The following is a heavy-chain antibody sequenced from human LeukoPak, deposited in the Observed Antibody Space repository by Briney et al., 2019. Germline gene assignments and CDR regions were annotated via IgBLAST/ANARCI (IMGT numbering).Heavy chain of an antibody. CDR1: GDNVSSNSAA. CDR3: ARAYPPDTYLGGNSYYYMDV. Sequence: SQTLSLTCAISGDNVSSNSAAWNWIRQSPSRGLEWLGRTYYRSTWYTDYAASVKSRISISPDTSKNQFSLKLSSVTAADTAVYYCARAYPPDTYLGGNSYYYMDVWGKGTTVTVSS. V-gene: IGHV6-1*01. J-gene: IGHJ6*03. CDR2: TYYRSTWYT. D-gene: IGHD1-26*01.